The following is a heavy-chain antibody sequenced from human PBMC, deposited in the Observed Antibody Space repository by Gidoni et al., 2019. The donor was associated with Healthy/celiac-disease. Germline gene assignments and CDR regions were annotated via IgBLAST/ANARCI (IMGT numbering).Heavy chain of an antibody. J-gene: IGHJ4*02. D-gene: IGHD2-2*01. Sequence: QVQLVQSGAEVKKPGASVKVSCKASGYTFTSYAMHWVRQAPGQRLEWMGWINAGNGNTKYSQKFQGRVTITRDTSASTAYMELSSLRSEDTAVYYCARSAIEYQLLLVYYFDYWGQGTLVTVSS. CDR2: INAGNGNT. CDR3: ARSAIEYQLLLVYYFDY. CDR1: GYTFTSYA. V-gene: IGHV1-3*01.